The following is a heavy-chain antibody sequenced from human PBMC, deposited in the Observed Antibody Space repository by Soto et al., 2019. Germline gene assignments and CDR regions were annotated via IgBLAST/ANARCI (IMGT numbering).Heavy chain of an antibody. CDR3: ARDWSRRRSYSNTNGYFDY. D-gene: IGHD3-22*01. V-gene: IGHV3-30*04. J-gene: IGHJ4*02. CDR2: ISYDGRNN. CDR1: GFTFNSYA. Sequence: QVPLVESGGGVVQPGKSLRLSCAASGFTFNSYAMHWVRQAPGKGLEWVAVISYDGRNNYYAASVKGRFIISRDNSKNTLYLQMNSLRAEDTAIYYCARDWSRRRSYSNTNGYFDYWGQGTLVTVSS.